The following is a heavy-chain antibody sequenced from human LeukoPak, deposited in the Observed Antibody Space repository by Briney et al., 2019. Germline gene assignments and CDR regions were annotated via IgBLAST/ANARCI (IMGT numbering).Heavy chain of an antibody. J-gene: IGHJ5*02. CDR3: AREGTSGTHLNWFDP. CDR1: GGSISSYY. Sequence: PSETLSLTCTVSGGSISSYYWSWIRQPPGKGLEWIGHIYGSGSTNYNPSLKSRVTLSVDTSKNQFSLKLSSVTSADTAVYYCAREGTSGTHLNWFDPWGQGTLVTVSS. CDR2: IYGSGST. D-gene: IGHD1-1*01. V-gene: IGHV4-59*01.